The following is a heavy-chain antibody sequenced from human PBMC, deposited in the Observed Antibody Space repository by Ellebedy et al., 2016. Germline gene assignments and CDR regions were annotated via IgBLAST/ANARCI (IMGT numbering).Heavy chain of an antibody. CDR2: ISGSGGRT. J-gene: IGHJ4*01. CDR3: VRVAGSMAAQEFDS. Sequence: GESLKIPCAAPGFRFSSFAASWVRQAPGKGLEWVAVISGSGGRTHYADSMKGRFTTSRDNAKSHLSLQMNSLRAEDTALNYCVRVAGSMAAQEFDSWGHGTLVTVSS. D-gene: IGHD6-6*01. V-gene: IGHV3-23*01. CDR1: GFRFSSFA.